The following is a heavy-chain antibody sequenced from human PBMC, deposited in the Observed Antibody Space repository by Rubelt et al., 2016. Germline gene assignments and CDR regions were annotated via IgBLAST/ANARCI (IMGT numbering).Heavy chain of an antibody. CDR1: GGSISSYY. Sequence: QVQLQESGPGLVKPSETLSLTCTVSGGSISSYYWSWIRQPPGQGLEWLGYIYYSGSTNYNPSLQSAVPRSVDKSKNTVALKLGSVTAADRAVYYCARDLRYSSSSWFDPWAREPWSPSPQ. V-gene: IGHV4-59*01. J-gene: IGHJ5*02. D-gene: IGHD6-6*01. CDR3: ARDLRYSSSSWFDP. CDR2: IYYSGST.